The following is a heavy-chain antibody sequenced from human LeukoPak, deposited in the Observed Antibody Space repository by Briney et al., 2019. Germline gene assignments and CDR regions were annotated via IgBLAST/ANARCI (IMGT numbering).Heavy chain of an antibody. V-gene: IGHV3-30*02. D-gene: IGHD3-10*01. CDR1: GFTFSSYG. J-gene: IGHJ4*02. CDR3: AKDQYGSGSYYDY. Sequence: GGSLRLSCAASGFTFSSYGMHRVRQAPGKGLEWVAFIRYDGSNKYYADSVKGRFTISRDNSKNTLYLQMNSLRAEDTAVYYCAKDQYGSGSYYDYWGQGTLVTVSS. CDR2: IRYDGSNK.